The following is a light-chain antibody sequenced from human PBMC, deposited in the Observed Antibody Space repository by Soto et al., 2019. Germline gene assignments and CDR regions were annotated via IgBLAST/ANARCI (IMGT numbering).Light chain of an antibody. CDR2: AAS. CDR1: QSISSY. J-gene: IGKJ5*01. CDR3: QQSYSTPIT. Sequence: DIQITQSPSSLSSSVLERFTITCRASQSISSYLNWYQQKPGKAPKLLIYAASSLQSGVPSRFSGSGSGTDFTLTISSLQPEDFATYYCQQSYSTPITFGQGTRL. V-gene: IGKV1-39*01.